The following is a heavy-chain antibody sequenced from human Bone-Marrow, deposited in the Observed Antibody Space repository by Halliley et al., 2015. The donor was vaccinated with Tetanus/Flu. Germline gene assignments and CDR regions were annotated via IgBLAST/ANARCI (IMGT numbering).Heavy chain of an antibody. CDR1: GDSISDYY. V-gene: IGHV4-59*01. D-gene: IGHD6-13*01. Sequence: TLSLTCIVSGDSISDYYWSWIRQPPGKGLEWIGYIYQSGNTDYNPSLKSRVSMSIDLSRNQFSLKLRSVTAADTAIYYCARDEGIAVAPFDKLGPGTPVTVSS. CDR2: IYQSGNT. CDR3: ARDEGIAVAPFDK. J-gene: IGHJ4*01.